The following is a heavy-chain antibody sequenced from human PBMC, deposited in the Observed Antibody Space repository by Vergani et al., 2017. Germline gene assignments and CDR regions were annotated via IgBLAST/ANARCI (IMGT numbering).Heavy chain of an antibody. Sequence: VQLVESGGGVVQPGRSLRLSCAASGFTFSSYSMNWVRQAPGKGLEWVSSISSSSSYIYYADSVKGRFTISRDNAKNSLYLQMNSLRAEDTAVYYCARAGYDSNRKHQGFDYWGQGTLVTVSS. J-gene: IGHJ4*02. D-gene: IGHD3-22*01. V-gene: IGHV3-21*01. CDR1: GFTFSSYS. CDR3: ARAGYDSNRKHQGFDY. CDR2: ISSSSSYI.